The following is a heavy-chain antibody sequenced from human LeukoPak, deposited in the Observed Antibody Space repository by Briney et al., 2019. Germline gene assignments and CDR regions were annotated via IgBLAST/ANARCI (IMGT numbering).Heavy chain of an antibody. D-gene: IGHD3-3*01. CDR1: GYTFTGYY. V-gene: IGHV1-2*02. CDR3: ARSYYDFWSGYYTGGAFDI. Sequence: ASVKVSCKASGYTFTGYYMHWVRQAPGQGLEWVGWINPNSGGTNYAQKFQGRVTMTRDTSISTAYMELSRLRSDDTAVYYCARSYYDFWSGYYTGGAFDIWGQGTMVTVSS. CDR2: INPNSGGT. J-gene: IGHJ3*02.